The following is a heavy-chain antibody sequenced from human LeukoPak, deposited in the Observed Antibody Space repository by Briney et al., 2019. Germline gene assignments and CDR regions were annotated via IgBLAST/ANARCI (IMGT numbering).Heavy chain of an antibody. CDR1: GFTFSSYG. Sequence: PGRSLRLSCAASGFTFSSYGMHWVRQAPGKGLEWVAVISYDGSNKYYADSVKGRFTISRDNSKNTLYLQMNSLRAEDTAVYYCAKGGNYYGMDVWGPGTTVTVSS. V-gene: IGHV3-30*18. J-gene: IGHJ6*02. CDR2: ISYDGSNK. CDR3: AKGGNYYGMDV. D-gene: IGHD1-26*01.